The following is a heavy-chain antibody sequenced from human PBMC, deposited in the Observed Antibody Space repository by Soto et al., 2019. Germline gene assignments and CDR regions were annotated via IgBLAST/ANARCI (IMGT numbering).Heavy chain of an antibody. CDR1: GYTFTSYG. CDR2: ISAYNGNT. D-gene: IGHD6-13*01. Sequence: ASVKVSCKASGYTFTSYGISWVRQAPGQGLEWMGWISAYNGNTNYAQKLQGRVTMTTDTSTSTAYMELRSPRSDDTAVYYCASDLPQPLVLLIDYWGQGTLVPVS. V-gene: IGHV1-18*01. J-gene: IGHJ4*02. CDR3: ASDLPQPLVLLIDY.